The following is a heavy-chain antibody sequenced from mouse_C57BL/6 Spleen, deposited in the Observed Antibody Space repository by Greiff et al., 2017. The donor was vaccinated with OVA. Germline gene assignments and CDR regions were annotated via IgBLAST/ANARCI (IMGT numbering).Heavy chain of an antibody. Sequence: EVHLVESGGGLVKPGGSLKLSCAASGFTFSSYAMSWVRQTPEKRLEWVATISDGGSYTYSPDNVKGRFTISRDNAKNNLYLQMSHLKSEDTAMYYCARGRDSSGPFDYWGQGTTLTVSS. V-gene: IGHV5-4*01. J-gene: IGHJ2*01. D-gene: IGHD3-2*02. CDR1: GFTFSSYA. CDR2: ISDGGSYT. CDR3: ARGRDSSGPFDY.